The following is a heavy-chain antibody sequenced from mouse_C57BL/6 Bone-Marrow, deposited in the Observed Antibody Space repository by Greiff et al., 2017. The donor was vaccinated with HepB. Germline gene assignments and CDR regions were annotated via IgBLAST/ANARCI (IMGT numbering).Heavy chain of an antibody. D-gene: IGHD2-2*01. CDR3: ASPYGYDEGFAY. Sequence: EVKVVESGGGLVQPGGSLSLSCAASGFTFTDYYMSWVRQPPGKALEWLGFIRNKANGYTTEYSASVKGRFTISRDNSQSILYLQMNALRAEDSATYYCASPYGYDEGFAYWGQGTLVTVSA. CDR1: GFTFTDYY. J-gene: IGHJ3*01. V-gene: IGHV7-3*01. CDR2: IRNKANGYTT.